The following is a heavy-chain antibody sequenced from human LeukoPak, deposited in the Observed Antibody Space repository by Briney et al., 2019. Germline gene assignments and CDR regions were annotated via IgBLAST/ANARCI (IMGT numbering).Heavy chain of an antibody. CDR3: ALGDIVVVPAAIRSVGDYYYYGMDV. CDR1: GYTLTDLS. D-gene: IGHD2-2*02. V-gene: IGHV1-24*01. J-gene: IGHJ6*02. CDR2: SDPEDGET. Sequence: ASVKVSCKVSGYTLTDLSMHWVRQAPGIGLEWMGGSDPEDGETFYAQKFRGRITMTEDTSADTAYMELNSLRSEDTAVYYCALGDIVVVPAAIRSVGDYYYYGMDVWGQGTTVTVSS.